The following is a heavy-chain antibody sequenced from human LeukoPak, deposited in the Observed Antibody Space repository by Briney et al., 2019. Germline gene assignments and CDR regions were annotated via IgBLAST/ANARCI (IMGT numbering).Heavy chain of an antibody. CDR1: GFTFDDYA. Sequence: PGGSLRLSCAASGFTFDDYAMHWVRQAPGKGLEWVSGISWNSGSIGYADSVKGRFTISRGNAKNSLYLQMNSLRAEDTALYYCAKEDSSGWYSSAFDIWGQGTMVTVSS. V-gene: IGHV3-9*01. D-gene: IGHD6-19*01. CDR2: ISWNSGSI. J-gene: IGHJ3*02. CDR3: AKEDSSGWYSSAFDI.